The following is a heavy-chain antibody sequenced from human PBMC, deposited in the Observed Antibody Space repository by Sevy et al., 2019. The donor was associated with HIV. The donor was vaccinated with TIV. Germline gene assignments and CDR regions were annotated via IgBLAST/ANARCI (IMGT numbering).Heavy chain of an antibody. CDR2: ISGISNYV. CDR1: GFTFGSYS. D-gene: IGHD2-15*01. CDR3: ARRADRTYHHAYDI. V-gene: IGHV3-21*01. Sequence: GGSLRLSCAASGFTFGSYSMNWVRQAPGKGLEWVSSISGISNYVYYADSVKGRFTISRDNAKNSLFLQMNSLRVEDTAVYYCARRADRTYHHAYDIWGQGTMVTVSS. J-gene: IGHJ3*02.